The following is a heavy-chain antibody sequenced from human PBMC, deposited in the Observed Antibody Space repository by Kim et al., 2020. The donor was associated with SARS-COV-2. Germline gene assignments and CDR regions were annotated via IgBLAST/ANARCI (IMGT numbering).Heavy chain of an antibody. V-gene: IGHV3-66*01. D-gene: IGHD3-22*01. J-gene: IGHJ4*02. Sequence: TYYADSVKGRFTISRDDAKNTLYLRRNSLRAEDTAVYYCARTDSSGCLDYWGQGTLVTVSS. CDR3: ARTDSSGCLDY. CDR2: T.